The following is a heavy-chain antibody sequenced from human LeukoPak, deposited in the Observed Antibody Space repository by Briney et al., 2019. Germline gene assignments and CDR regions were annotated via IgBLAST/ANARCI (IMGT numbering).Heavy chain of an antibody. CDR1: GYTFTGYY. Sequence: ASVKVSCKASGYTFTGYYMHWVRQAPGRGLEWMGWINPNSGGTNYAQKFQGRVTMTRDTSISTAFMELGRLRSDDTAVYYCATDCSSTSCYLYWGQGTLVTVSS. V-gene: IGHV1-2*02. J-gene: IGHJ4*02. CDR2: INPNSGGT. CDR3: ATDCSSTSCYLY. D-gene: IGHD2-2*01.